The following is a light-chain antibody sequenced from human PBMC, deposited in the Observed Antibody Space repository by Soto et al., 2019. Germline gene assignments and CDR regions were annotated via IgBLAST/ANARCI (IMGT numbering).Light chain of an antibody. CDR1: QAIRSS. CDR3: EQVNSSPFS. V-gene: IGKV1-9*01. J-gene: IGKJ4*01. CDR2: TVS. Sequence: DIQLTQSPSFLSASVGDRLTITCRASQAIRSSLAWYQQKPGKAPNLLIYTVSTLQSGVTSRFSGSRSVTEFTLAISSLQPEDVATYDCEQVNSSPFSVGGGTKV.